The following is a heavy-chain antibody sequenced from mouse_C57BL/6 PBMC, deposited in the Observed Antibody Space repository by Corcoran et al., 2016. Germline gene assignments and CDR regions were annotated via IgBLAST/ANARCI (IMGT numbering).Heavy chain of an antibody. Sequence: EVQLQQSGPELVKPGASVKISCKASGYTFTDYYMNWVKQSHGKSLEWIGDINPNNGGTSYNQKFKGKATLTVDKSSSTAYMELRSLTSEDSAVYYCASSYYYGSSYYFDYWGQGTTLTVSS. CDR2: INPNNGGT. J-gene: IGHJ2*01. D-gene: IGHD1-1*01. CDR3: ASSYYYGSSYYFDY. CDR1: GYTFTDYY. V-gene: IGHV1-26*01.